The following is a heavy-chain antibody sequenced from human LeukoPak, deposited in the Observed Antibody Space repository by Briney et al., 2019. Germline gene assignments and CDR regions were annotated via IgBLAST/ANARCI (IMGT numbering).Heavy chain of an antibody. V-gene: IGHV3-21*01. CDR3: ARDRAKYQLLSAGYFDY. J-gene: IGHJ4*02. CDR2: ISSSSSYI. D-gene: IGHD2-2*01. CDR1: GFTFSSYS. Sequence: GGSLRLSCAASGFTFSSYSMNWVRQAPGKGLEWVSSISSSSSYIYYADSVKGRLTISRDNAKNSLYLQMNSLRAEDTAVYYCARDRAKYQLLSAGYFDYWGQGTLVTVSS.